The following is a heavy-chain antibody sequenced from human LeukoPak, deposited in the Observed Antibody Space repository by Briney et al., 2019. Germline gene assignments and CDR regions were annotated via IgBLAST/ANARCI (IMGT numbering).Heavy chain of an antibody. CDR1: GGSISSSSYY. V-gene: IGHV4-39*01. CDR2: IYFSGST. D-gene: IGHD2-2*01. Sequence: TSETLSLTCTVSGGSISSSSYYWGWIRQPPGKGLEWIGSIYFSGSTCYNPSLKSRVTISVDTSKNQFSLKLSSVTAADTAVYYCARVVPAATFDYWGQGTLVTVSS. CDR3: ARVVPAATFDY. J-gene: IGHJ4*02.